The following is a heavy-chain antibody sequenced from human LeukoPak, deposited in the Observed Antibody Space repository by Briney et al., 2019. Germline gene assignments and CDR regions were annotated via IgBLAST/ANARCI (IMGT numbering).Heavy chain of an antibody. CDR3: AKLEMTIIAFDD. J-gene: IGHJ4*02. CDR2: IYYSGST. D-gene: IGHD5-24*01. CDR1: GDSVSSGSYY. V-gene: IGHV4-61*01. Sequence: PSETLSLTCTVSGDSVSSGSYYWSWIRQPPGKGLEWIGYIYYSGSTNYNPSLKSRVTISVDTSKNQFSLKLSSVTAADTAVYYCAKLEMTIIAFDDWGQGTLVTVSS.